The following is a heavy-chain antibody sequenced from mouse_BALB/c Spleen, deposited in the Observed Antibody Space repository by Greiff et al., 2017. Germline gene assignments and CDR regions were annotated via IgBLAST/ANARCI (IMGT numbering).Heavy chain of an antibody. J-gene: IGHJ4*01. CDR3: ASAGYEGAMDY. Sequence: SGPELVKPGALVKISCKASGYTFTSYDINWVKQRPGQGLEWIGWIYPGDGSTKYNEKFKGKATLTADKSSSTAYMQLSSLTSENSAVYFCASAGYEGAMDYWGQGTSVTVSS. CDR1: GYTFTSYD. D-gene: IGHD2-14*01. V-gene: IGHV1S33*01. CDR2: IYPGDGST.